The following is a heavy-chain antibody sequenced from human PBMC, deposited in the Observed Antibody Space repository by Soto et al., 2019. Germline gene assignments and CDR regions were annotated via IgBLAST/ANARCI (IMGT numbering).Heavy chain of an antibody. J-gene: IGHJ4*02. CDR1: GGSISNYY. CDR3: ARSHIVPRLFMYPYDY. V-gene: IGHV4-59*08. D-gene: IGHD6-6*01. CDR2: IYYSGST. Sequence: PSETLSLTCTVSGGSISNYYWRWIRQPPGKGLEWIGYIYYSGSTYYNPSLKSRVTISVDTSKNQFSLKLSSVTAADTAVYYCARSHIVPRLFMYPYDYWGQGTPVTVSS.